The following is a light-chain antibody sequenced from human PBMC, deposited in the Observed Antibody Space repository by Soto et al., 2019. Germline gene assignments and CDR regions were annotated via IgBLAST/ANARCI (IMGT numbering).Light chain of an antibody. CDR1: SSDVGGYNY. Sequence: QSVLTQPPSASGSPGQSVTISCIGTSSDVGGYNYVSWYQQHPGKAPKLMIYEVTKRPSGVPDRFSGSKSGNTASLTVSGLLAEDEADYYCSSHAGINNVVFGGGTKLTVL. CDR2: EVT. J-gene: IGLJ3*02. V-gene: IGLV2-8*01. CDR3: SSHAGINNVV.